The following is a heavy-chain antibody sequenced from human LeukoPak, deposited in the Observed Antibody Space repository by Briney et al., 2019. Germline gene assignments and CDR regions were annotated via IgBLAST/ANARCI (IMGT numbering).Heavy chain of an antibody. CDR1: GFIFSNYW. CDR2: INWNGGST. J-gene: IGHJ4*02. D-gene: IGHD5-12*01. V-gene: IGHV3-20*04. Sequence: PGGSLRLSCAASGFIFSNYWMSWVRQAPGKGLEWVSGINWNGGSTGYADSVKGRFTISGDNAKNSLYLQMNSLRAEDTALYYCARAPGGYDFYRAAEFDYWGQGTLVTVSS. CDR3: ARAPGGYDFYRAAEFDY.